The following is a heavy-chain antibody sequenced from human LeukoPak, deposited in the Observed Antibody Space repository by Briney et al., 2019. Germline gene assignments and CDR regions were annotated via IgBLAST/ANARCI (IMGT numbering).Heavy chain of an antibody. CDR3: ARVGEYSTGMDV. CDR2: ISSSGSTI. D-gene: IGHD6-6*01. V-gene: IGHV3-48*01. CDR1: GFTFSTYS. Sequence: GGSLRLSCAASGFTFSTYSMNWVRQAPGKGLEWVSYISSSGSTIYYADSVKGRFTVSRDNAKNSLYLQMNSLRSGDTAVFYCARVGEYSTGMDVWGKGTTVTVSS. J-gene: IGHJ6*04.